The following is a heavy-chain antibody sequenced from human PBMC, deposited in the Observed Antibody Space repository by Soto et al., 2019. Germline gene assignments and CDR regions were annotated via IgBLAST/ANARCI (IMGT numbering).Heavy chain of an antibody. Sequence: SETLSLTCTVSGGSISSSSYYWCWIRHPPGKGLEWIGSIYYSGSTYYNPSLKSRVTISVDTSKNQFSLKLSSVTAADTAVYYCARHYDILTGYYWAWFDPWGQGTLVTVSS. D-gene: IGHD3-9*01. CDR3: ARHYDILTGYYWAWFDP. J-gene: IGHJ5*02. V-gene: IGHV4-39*01. CDR1: GGSISSSSYY. CDR2: IYYSGST.